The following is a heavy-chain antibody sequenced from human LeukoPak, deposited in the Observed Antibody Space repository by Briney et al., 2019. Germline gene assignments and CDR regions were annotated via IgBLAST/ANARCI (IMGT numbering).Heavy chain of an antibody. J-gene: IGHJ4*02. V-gene: IGHV1-8*02. CDR2: MNSSSGNT. D-gene: IGHD3-22*01. Sequence: GASVKVSCKASGYTFTGYYMHWVRQAPGQGLEWMGWMNSSSGNTGYAQKFQGRVTMTRNTSISTAYMELSSLISEDTAVYYCARVTGSNSYYRSLGYWGQGTLVTVSS. CDR1: GYTFTGYY. CDR3: ARVTGSNSYYRSLGY.